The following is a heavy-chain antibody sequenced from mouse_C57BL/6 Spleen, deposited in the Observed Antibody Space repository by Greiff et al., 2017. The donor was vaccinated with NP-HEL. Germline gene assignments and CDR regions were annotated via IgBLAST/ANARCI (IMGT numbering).Heavy chain of an antibody. CDR1: GYAFSSSW. CDR3: AREGAYYGNLDY. V-gene: IGHV1-82*01. J-gene: IGHJ2*01. D-gene: IGHD2-1*01. Sequence: QVHVKQSGPELVKPGASVKISCKASGYAFSSSWMNWVKQRPGKGLEWIGRIYPGDGDTNYNGKFKGKATLTADKSSSTAYMQLSSLTSEDSAVYFCAREGAYYGNLDYWGQGTTLTVSS. CDR2: IYPGDGDT.